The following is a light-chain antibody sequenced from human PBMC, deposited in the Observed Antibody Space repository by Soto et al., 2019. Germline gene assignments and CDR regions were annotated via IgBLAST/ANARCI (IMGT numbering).Light chain of an antibody. CDR1: SSDVGGYNY. CDR3: SSYTSSSTYV. CDR2: EVS. V-gene: IGLV2-14*01. J-gene: IGLJ1*01. Sequence: ALTQHASVSGSPGQSITISCTGTSSDVGGYNYVSWYQQHPGKAPKLMIYEVSNRPSGVSNRFSGSKSGNTASLTISGLQAEDEADYYCSSYTSSSTYVFGTGTKV.